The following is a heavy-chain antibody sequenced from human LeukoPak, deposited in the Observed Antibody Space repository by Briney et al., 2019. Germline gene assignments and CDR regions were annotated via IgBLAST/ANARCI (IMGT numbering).Heavy chain of an antibody. Sequence: SETLSLTCAVYGGSFSGYYWSWIRQPPGKGLEWIGEINHSGSTNYNPSLKSRVTISVDTSKNQFSLKLSSVTAADTAAYYCARQRSYYCSGGSCYPYYFDYWGQGTLVTVSS. J-gene: IGHJ4*02. CDR3: ARQRSYYCSGGSCYPYYFDY. D-gene: IGHD2-15*01. CDR2: INHSGST. V-gene: IGHV4-34*01. CDR1: GGSFSGYY.